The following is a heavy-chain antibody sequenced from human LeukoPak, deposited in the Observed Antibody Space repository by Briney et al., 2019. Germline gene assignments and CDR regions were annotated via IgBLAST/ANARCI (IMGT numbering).Heavy chain of an antibody. CDR3: ARIMGGTGYSSGWANY. Sequence: GESLKISCKGSGYSFTTYWIGWVRHMPGKGLEWMGITYPGDSDTRYSPSFQGQVTISADKSISTAYLQWSSLKASDTAMYYCARIMGGTGYSSGWANYWGQGTLVTVSS. V-gene: IGHV5-51*01. J-gene: IGHJ4*02. D-gene: IGHD6-19*01. CDR2: TYPGDSDT. CDR1: GYSFTTYW.